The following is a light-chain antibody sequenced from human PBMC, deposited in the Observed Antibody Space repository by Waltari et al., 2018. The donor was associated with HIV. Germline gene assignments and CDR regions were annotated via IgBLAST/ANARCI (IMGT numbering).Light chain of an antibody. CDR3: VGWDGSLSGYV. CDR2: KNY. V-gene: IGLV1-47*01. J-gene: IGLJ1*01. CDR1: SSHIGNDN. Sequence: QSVLTQPPSASGTPGQTVTIPCSGSSSHIGNDNVNWYQQLPGMTPKLLIYKNYKRPSGVPDRFAGSKSGTSASLAISGLRSEDEADYYCVGWDGSLSGYVFGAGTTVTVL.